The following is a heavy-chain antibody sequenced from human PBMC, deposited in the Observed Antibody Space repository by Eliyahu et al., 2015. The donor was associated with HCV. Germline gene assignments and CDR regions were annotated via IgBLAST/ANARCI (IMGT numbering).Heavy chain of an antibody. D-gene: IGHD2-21*02. J-gene: IGHJ4*02. Sequence: QVQLEESGGGLVKPGGSLRLSXXASGFTFSDYNMTWLRQAPGKGLEWVSYISGSGGDINYADSVKGRFTISRDNAKNSLYLQMNSLGVEDTAVYYCARTARLFDYWGQGTLVTVSS. CDR2: ISGSGGDI. V-gene: IGHV3-11*01. CDR1: GFTFSDYN. CDR3: ARTARLFDY.